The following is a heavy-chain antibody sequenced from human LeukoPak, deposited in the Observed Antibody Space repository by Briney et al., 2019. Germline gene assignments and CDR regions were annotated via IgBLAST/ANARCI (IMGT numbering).Heavy chain of an antibody. V-gene: IGHV1-46*02. CDR2: INPSDGGT. D-gene: IGHD3-10*01. CDR3: ARRGVTPFDY. J-gene: IGHJ4*02. Sequence: GASVKVSCKASGYTFNDYYMYWVRQAPGQGLEWMGIINPSDGGTTYAQKFQDRVTLTRDTSTSTLYMELSSLTSEDTAVYYCARRGVTPFDYWGQGTLVTVSS. CDR1: GYTFNDYY.